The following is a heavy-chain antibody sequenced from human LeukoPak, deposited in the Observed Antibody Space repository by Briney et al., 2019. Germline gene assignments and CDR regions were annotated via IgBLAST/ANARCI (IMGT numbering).Heavy chain of an antibody. D-gene: IGHD3-22*01. V-gene: IGHV1-46*01. CDR3: ARVGEGHYDSSGQFDY. J-gene: IGHJ4*02. Sequence: ASVKVSCKASGDTFINDYIHWVRQAPGQGLEWMGVSNPGGGATTYAQKSQGRVTITADKSTSTAYMELSSLRSEDTAVYYCARVGEGHYDSSGQFDYWGQGTLVTVSS. CDR2: SNPGGGAT. CDR1: GDTFINDY.